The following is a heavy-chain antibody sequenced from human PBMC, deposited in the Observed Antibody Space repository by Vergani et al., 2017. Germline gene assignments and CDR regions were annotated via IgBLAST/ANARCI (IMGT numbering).Heavy chain of an antibody. Sequence: EVQLVESGGGLVQPGGSLRLSCAASGFTFSSYWMSWVRQAPGKGLEWVANIKQDGSEKYYVDSVKGRFTISRDNAKNSLYLQMNSLGAENTAVYYCARDRAASMIVVVTAEFDYWGQGTLVTVSS. D-gene: IGHD3-22*01. CDR1: GFTFSSYW. J-gene: IGHJ4*02. CDR3: ARDRAASMIVVVTAEFDY. CDR2: IKQDGSEK. V-gene: IGHV3-7*01.